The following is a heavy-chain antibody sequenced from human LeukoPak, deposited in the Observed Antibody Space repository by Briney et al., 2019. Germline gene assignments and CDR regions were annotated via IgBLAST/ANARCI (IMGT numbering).Heavy chain of an antibody. CDR1: GGSISSYY. Sequence: PSETLSLTCTVTGGSISSYYWSWIRQPAGKGLEWIGRIYTSGSTNYNPSLKSRVTMSVDTSRNQFSLKLSSVTAADTAVYYCARDLLHDYADSTGYWGRGTLVTVSS. V-gene: IGHV4-4*07. CDR2: IYTSGST. D-gene: IGHD4-17*01. CDR3: ARDLLHDYADSTGY. J-gene: IGHJ4*02.